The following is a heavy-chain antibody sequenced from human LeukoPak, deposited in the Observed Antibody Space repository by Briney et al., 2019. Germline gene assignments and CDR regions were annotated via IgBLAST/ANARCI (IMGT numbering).Heavy chain of an antibody. Sequence: ASVKVSCKASGGTFTSYYMHWVRQAPGQGLEWMGIINPSGGSTSYAQKFQGRVTMTRDTSTSTVYMELSSLRSEDTAVYYCARVTPRDHYADGYFDYWGQGTLVTVSS. J-gene: IGHJ4*02. D-gene: IGHD2-2*01. CDR3: ARVTPRDHYADGYFDY. CDR1: GGTFTSYY. V-gene: IGHV1-46*01. CDR2: INPSGGST.